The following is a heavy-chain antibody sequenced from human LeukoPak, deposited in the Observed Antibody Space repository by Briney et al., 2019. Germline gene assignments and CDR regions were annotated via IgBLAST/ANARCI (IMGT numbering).Heavy chain of an antibody. CDR3: ARDGWGGYSSSWYYFDY. J-gene: IGHJ4*02. V-gene: IGHV3-33*01. CDR1: GFTFSSYG. CDR2: IWYDGSNK. D-gene: IGHD6-13*01. Sequence: GGSLRLSCAASGFTFSSYGMHWVRQAPGKGLEWVAVIWYDGSNKYYADSVKGRFTISRDNSKNTLYLQMNSLRAEDTAVYYCARDGWGGYSSSWYYFDYWGQGTLVTVSS.